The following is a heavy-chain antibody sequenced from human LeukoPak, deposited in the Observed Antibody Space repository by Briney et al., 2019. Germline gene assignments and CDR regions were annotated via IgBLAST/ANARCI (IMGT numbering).Heavy chain of an antibody. D-gene: IGHD2-2*02. CDR1: GFTFSSYS. J-gene: IGHJ3*02. V-gene: IGHV3-74*01. CDR2: VTSDGSGT. CDR3: ARDFGFRCSSTSCYTFYAFDI. Sequence: GGSLRLSCAASGFTFSSYSMNWVRQAPGKGLVWVSRVTSDGSGTSYADSVKGRFTISRDNAKNSLYLQMNSLRAEDTAVYYCARDFGFRCSSTSCYTFYAFDIWGQGTMVTVSS.